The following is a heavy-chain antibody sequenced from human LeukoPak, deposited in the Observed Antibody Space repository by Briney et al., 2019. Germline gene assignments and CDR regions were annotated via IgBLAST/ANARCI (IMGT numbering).Heavy chain of an antibody. J-gene: IGHJ6*02. D-gene: IGHD3-10*01. CDR2: ISSSGSTI. CDR1: GFTLSSYE. Sequence: GGSLRLSCAASGFTLSSYEMNWVRQAPGKGLEWVSYISSSGSTIYHADSVKGRFTISRDNAKNSLYLQMNSLRAEDTAVYYCARDLRERVHGGMDVWGQGTTVTVSS. V-gene: IGHV3-48*03. CDR3: ARDLRERVHGGMDV.